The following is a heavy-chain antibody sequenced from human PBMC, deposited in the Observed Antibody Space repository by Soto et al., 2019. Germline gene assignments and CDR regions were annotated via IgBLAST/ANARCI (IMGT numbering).Heavy chain of an antibody. CDR2: ISAYNGNT. J-gene: IGHJ4*02. D-gene: IGHD6-13*01. CDR3: ARDFRAVLHAPSSSSWPPISHR. Sequence: QVQLVQSGAEVKKPGASVKVSCKASGYTFTSYGISWVRQAPGQGLEWMGWISAYNGNTNYSQNLQGRVTMTTDTSTSTAYMELRSLRSADTAVYYCARDFRAVLHAPSSSSWPPISHRWGQGTLVTVSS. V-gene: IGHV1-18*01. CDR1: GYTFTSYG.